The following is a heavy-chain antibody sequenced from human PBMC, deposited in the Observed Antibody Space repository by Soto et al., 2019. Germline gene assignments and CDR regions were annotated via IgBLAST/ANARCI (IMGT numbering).Heavy chain of an antibody. CDR2: IKQDGSEK. J-gene: IGHJ6*02. Sequence: EVQLVESGGGLVQPGGSLRLSCAASGFTFSSYWMSWVRQAPGKGLEWVANIKQDGSEKYYVDSVKGRFTISRDNAKNSLYLQMNSLRAEDTAVYYCARVGAPPPPNSYYYYYGMDVWGQGTTVTVSS. CDR1: GFTFSSYW. V-gene: IGHV3-7*03. CDR3: ARVGAPPPPNSYYYYYGMDV. D-gene: IGHD1-26*01.